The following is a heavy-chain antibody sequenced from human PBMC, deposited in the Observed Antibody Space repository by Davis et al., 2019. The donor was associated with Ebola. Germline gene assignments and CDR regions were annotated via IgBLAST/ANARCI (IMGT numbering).Heavy chain of an antibody. V-gene: IGHV1-18*01. J-gene: IGHJ4*02. D-gene: IGHD3-3*01. CDR2: ISAYNGNT. CDR3: ARAVAITIFGVATTD. CDR1: GYTFTSYG. Sequence: ASVKVSCKASGYTFTSYGISWVRQAPGQGLEWMGWISAYNGNTNYAQKLQGRVTMTTETSTSTAYMELRSLRSDDTAVYYCARAVAITIFGVATTDWGQGTLVTVSS.